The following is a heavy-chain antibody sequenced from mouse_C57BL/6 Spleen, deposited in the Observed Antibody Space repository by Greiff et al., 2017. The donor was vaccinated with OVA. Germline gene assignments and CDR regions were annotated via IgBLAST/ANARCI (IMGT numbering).Heavy chain of an antibody. V-gene: IGHV5-6*01. CDR3: ARQDGSTTYYFDY. CDR2: ISSGGSYT. Sequence: EVMLVESGGDLVKPGGSLKLSCAASGFTFSSYGMSWVRQTPDKRLEWVATISSGGSYTYYPDSVKGRFTISRDNAKNTLYLQMSSLKSEDTAMYYCARQDGSTTYYFDYWGQGTTLTVSS. D-gene: IGHD1-1*01. J-gene: IGHJ2*01. CDR1: GFTFSSYG.